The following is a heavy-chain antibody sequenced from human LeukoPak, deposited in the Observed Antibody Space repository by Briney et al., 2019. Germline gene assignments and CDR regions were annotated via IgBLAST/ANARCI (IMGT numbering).Heavy chain of an antibody. Sequence: PGGSLRLSCAASGVTFSNYDMYWIRQAPGKGLEWVSAISYSGAHPQYADSLRGRFTISRDNPQTTLYLQMNILRAHDRVLFYVXXXXIAAAGRDYWGQGTLVTVSS. D-gene: IGHD6-13*01. CDR1: GVTFSNYD. V-gene: IGHV3-23*01. CDR2: ISYSGAHP. J-gene: IGHJ4*02. CDR3: XXXXIAAAGRDY.